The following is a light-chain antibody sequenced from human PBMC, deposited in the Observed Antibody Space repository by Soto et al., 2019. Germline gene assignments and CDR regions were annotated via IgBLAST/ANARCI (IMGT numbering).Light chain of an antibody. J-gene: IGKJ4*01. CDR3: QQGHTFPLT. Sequence: DIQMTQSPSSVSASVGDSVTITCRASQDISDWLAWHQQKPGEAPKLLIYAATTLHSGVPSRFSGSGSGTDFTLTISSLQPEDFATYYCQQGHTFPLTFGGGTKVEIK. V-gene: IGKV1-12*01. CDR2: AAT. CDR1: QDISDW.